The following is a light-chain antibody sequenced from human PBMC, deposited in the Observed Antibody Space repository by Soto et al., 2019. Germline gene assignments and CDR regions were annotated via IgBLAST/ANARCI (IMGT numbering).Light chain of an antibody. V-gene: IGKV1-9*01. J-gene: IGKJ2*01. CDR3: QQLNSYPGT. CDR2: AAS. CDR1: RGISSY. Sequence: DIQLTQSPSFLSASVGDRVTITCRASRGISSYLAWYQQKPGKAPKLLIYAASTLQSGVPSRFSGSGSGTEFTLTISSLQPEDFATYYCQQLNSYPGTFGQGTKLEIK.